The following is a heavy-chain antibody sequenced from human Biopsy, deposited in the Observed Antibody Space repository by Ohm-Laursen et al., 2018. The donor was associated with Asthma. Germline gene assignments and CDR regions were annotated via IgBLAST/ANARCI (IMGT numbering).Heavy chain of an antibody. Sequence: PPGTLSLTCTVSGGSISSGGCRWTWIRQTPGKGLEWIGESDHRGNTNTNATLKSRVTISKAKSANEFSLKMKSVTAADTAIYYCARGPEWSGLDIWGQGTTVTVSS. CDR3: ARGPEWSGLDI. V-gene: IGHV4-4*03. CDR2: SDHRGNT. J-gene: IGHJ6*02. D-gene: IGHD3-3*01. CDR1: GGSISSGGC.